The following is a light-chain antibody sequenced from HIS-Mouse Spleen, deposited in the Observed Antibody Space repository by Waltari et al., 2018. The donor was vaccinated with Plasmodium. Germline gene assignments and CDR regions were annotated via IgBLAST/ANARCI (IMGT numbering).Light chain of an antibody. CDR3: GTWDSSLSAGVV. J-gene: IGLJ2*01. V-gene: IGLV1-51*01. CDR1: SSNIGNNY. Sequence: QSVLTQPPSVSAAPGQKVTISFSGSSSNIGNNYVSWYQQHPGTAPKLLIYDNNKRPAGIPDRFSGSKSGTSATLGITGLQTGDEADYYCGTWDSSLSAGVVFGGGTKLTVL. CDR2: DNN.